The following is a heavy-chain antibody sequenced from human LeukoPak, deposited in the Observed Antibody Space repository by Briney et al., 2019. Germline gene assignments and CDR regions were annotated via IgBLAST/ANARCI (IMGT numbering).Heavy chain of an antibody. D-gene: IGHD6-13*01. CDR1: GFTFSSYA. CDR2: ISYDGSNK. CDR3: ARDGSSWYARYYFDY. V-gene: IGHV3-30*04. Sequence: GGSLRLSCAASGFTFSSYAMHWVRQAPGKGLEWVAVISYDGSNKYYADSVKGRFTISRDNSKNTLYLLMNSLRAEDTAVYYCARDGSSWYARYYFDYWGQGTLVTVSS. J-gene: IGHJ4*02.